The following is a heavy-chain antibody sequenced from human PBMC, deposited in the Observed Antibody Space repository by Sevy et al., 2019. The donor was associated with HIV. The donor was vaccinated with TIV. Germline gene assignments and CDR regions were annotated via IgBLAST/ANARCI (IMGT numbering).Heavy chain of an antibody. D-gene: IGHD2-15*01. CDR2: INPGGRTT. J-gene: IGHJ4*02. V-gene: IGHV1-46*01. CDR1: GYIFTNHY. CDR3: ARGLKHKDMVVVIGADGLDF. Sequence: AASVKVSCKASGYIFTNHYIHWVRQAPGQGPEWMGIINPGGRTTNFAQKFRGSVTLTSDTSTTTVSMELNSLRSDDTAVYFCARGLKHKDMVVVIGADGLDFWGQGTLVTVSS.